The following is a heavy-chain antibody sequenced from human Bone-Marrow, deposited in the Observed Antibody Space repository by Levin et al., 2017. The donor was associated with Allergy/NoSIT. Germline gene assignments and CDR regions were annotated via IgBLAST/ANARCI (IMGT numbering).Heavy chain of an antibody. CDR2: ITWNSGTT. J-gene: IGHJ3*01. Sequence: SCAASQFIFDDHGMSWVRQAPGKGLEWVSGITWNSGTTGYADSVKGRFTISRDNAKNTLYLQLNSLRVEDTALYYCARVGNYAVVADAFDLWGQGTVVTVSS. V-gene: IGHV3-20*04. CDR3: ARVGNYAVVADAFDL. CDR1: QFIFDDHG. D-gene: IGHD1-7*01.